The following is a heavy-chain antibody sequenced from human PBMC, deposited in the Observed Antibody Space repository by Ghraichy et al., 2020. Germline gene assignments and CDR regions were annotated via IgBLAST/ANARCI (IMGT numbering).Heavy chain of an antibody. J-gene: IGHJ3*02. V-gene: IGHV6-1*01. CDR1: GDSVSSDSSA. D-gene: IGHD3/OR15-3a*01. CDR2: TYYRSKWYN. Sequence: SQTLSLTCAISGDSVSSDSSAWNWIRQSPSRGLEWLGRTYYRSKWYNHYAVSVKSRITINPDTSKNQFSLQLNSVTPEDTAIYYCVRYAGLGLDALDMWGQGTMVTVSS. CDR3: VRYAGLGLDALDM.